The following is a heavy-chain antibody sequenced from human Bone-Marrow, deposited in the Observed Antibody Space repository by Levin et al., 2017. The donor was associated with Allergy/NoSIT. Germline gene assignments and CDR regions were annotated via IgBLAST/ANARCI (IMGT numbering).Heavy chain of an antibody. CDR3: TRGEPLFDF. D-gene: IGHD1-14*01. CDR2: INPKTGDT. V-gene: IGHV1-2*02. CDR1: GNTFTGYY. Sequence: ASVKFSCKASGNTFTGYYIQWVRQAPGQGLEWMGWINPKTGDTKYAQKFQDRVTMTRDTSINTAYIELSRLRSDDTAVYFCTRGEPLFDFWGQGTLVTVSS. J-gene: IGHJ4*02.